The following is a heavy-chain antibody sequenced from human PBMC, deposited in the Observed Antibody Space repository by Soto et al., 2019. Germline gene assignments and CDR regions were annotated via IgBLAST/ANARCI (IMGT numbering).Heavy chain of an antibody. J-gene: IGHJ5*02. Sequence: QVQLVQSGAELRKPGASVKVSCKASGYTFSSYYVHWVRQAPGQGLEWMGLINPSGVKTTYAQKFQGRVTMTRDTATTTVYMELTTLRSDDTAVYYCARDEYNNGRNWLNPWGQGTLVTVTS. D-gene: IGHD2-8*01. V-gene: IGHV1-46*01. CDR2: INPSGVKT. CDR3: ARDEYNNGRNWLNP. CDR1: GYTFSSYY.